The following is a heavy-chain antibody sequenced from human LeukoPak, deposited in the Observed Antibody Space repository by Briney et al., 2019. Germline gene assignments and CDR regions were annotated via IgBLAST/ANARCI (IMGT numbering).Heavy chain of an antibody. Sequence: PGGSLRLSCAASGFTFSSYSMNWVRQAPGKGLEWVSSISSSSSYIYYADSVKGRFTISRDNAKNSLYLQMNSLRAEDTAVYYCAGSQGTTVYFDYWGQGTLVTVSS. V-gene: IGHV3-21*01. D-gene: IGHD4-17*01. CDR3: AGSQGTTVYFDY. CDR1: GFTFSSYS. J-gene: IGHJ4*02. CDR2: ISSSSSYI.